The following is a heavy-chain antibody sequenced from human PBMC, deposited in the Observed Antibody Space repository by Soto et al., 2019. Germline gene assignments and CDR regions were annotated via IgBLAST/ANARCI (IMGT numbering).Heavy chain of an antibody. CDR3: ARGYSSSRDLGY. Sequence: QVQLVESGGGVVQPGTSLRLSCAASGFSFSSYDIHWVRQAPGKGLEWVAVIWYDGSNKYYADSVKGRFIISRDNSKNTLYLQMNSLRADATAVYYRARGYSSSRDLGYWGQGTLVTVSS. CDR2: IWYDGSNK. V-gene: IGHV3-33*01. CDR1: GFSFSSYD. D-gene: IGHD6-13*01. J-gene: IGHJ4*02.